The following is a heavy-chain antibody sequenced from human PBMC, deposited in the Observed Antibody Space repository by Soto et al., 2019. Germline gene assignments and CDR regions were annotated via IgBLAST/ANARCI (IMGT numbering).Heavy chain of an antibody. V-gene: IGHV3-9*01. Sequence: PGGSLRLSCAASGFTFDDYAMHWVRQAPGKGLEWVSGISWNSGSIGYADSVKGRFTISRDNAKNSLYLQMNSLRAEDTALYYCAKENLPENSGYDFWSGYQTYYYYGMDVWGQGTTVTVSS. CDR3: AKENLPENSGYDFWSGYQTYYYYGMDV. CDR2: ISWNSGSI. D-gene: IGHD3-3*01. CDR1: GFTFDDYA. J-gene: IGHJ6*02.